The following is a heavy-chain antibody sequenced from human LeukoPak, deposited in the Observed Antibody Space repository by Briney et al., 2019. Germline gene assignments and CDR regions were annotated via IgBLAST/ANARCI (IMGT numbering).Heavy chain of an antibody. CDR1: GFTFSSYG. J-gene: IGHJ6*02. V-gene: IGHV3-33*01. Sequence: GGSLRLSCAASGFTFSSYGMHWVRQAPGKGLEWVAVIWYDGSNKYYADSVKGRFTISRDNSKNTLYLQMNSLRAEDTAVYYCARGSIALYYYGMDVWGQGTTVTVSS. D-gene: IGHD6-13*01. CDR3: ARGSIALYYYGMDV. CDR2: IWYDGSNK.